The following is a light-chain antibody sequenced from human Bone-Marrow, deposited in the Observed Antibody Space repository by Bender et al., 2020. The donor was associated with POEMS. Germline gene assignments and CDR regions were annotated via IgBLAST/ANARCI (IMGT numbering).Light chain of an antibody. CDR2: EVT. CDR3: ASYTRTGTIV. J-gene: IGLJ2*01. V-gene: IGLV2-8*01. Sequence: QSALTQPPSASGSPGQSVTISCTGTSSDVGDYTAVSWYQQHPGKAPKLMIYEVTKRPSGVPDRLSGSKSGNTASLTISGLQAEDEGHYYCASYTRTGTIVFGGGTRLTVL. CDR1: SSDVGDYTA.